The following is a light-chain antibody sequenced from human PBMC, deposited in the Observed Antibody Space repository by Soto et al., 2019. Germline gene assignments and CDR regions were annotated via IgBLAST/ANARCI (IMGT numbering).Light chain of an antibody. Sequence: EICMTRSPGTLSVSPGERVTFSCRASQSVSSNLAWYQHKPGQPPRLLIYGASTRATGIPDRFSGGGSGTEFTLTISSLQSEDFAVYYCQQYNNWPITFGQGTRLEIK. CDR1: QSVSSN. CDR3: QQYNNWPIT. V-gene: IGKV3-15*01. CDR2: GAS. J-gene: IGKJ5*01.